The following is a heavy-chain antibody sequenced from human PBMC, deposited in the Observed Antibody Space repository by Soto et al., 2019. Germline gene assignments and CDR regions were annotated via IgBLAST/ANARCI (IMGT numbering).Heavy chain of an antibody. CDR1: GDSASSNSAA. D-gene: IGHD3-22*01. J-gene: IGHJ6*02. V-gene: IGHV6-1*01. CDR2: TYYRSKWYN. Sequence: PSQTLSLTCAISGDSASSNSAAWNWIRQSPSRGLEWLGRTYYRSKWYNDYAVSVKSRITINPDTSKNQFSLQLNSVTPEDTAVYYCARDNTRLYYYDSSGYYYIYYGMDVWGQGNTVTVS. CDR3: ARDNTRLYYYDSSGYYYIYYGMDV.